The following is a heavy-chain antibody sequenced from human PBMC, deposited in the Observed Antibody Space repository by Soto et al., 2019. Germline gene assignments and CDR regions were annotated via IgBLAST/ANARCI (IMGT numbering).Heavy chain of an antibody. V-gene: IGHV3-23*01. CDR2: ISGSGGST. Sequence: GGSLRLSCAASGFTFSSYAMSWVRQAPGKGLEWVSAISGSGGSTYYADSVKGRFTISRDNSKNTLYLQMNSLRAEDTAVYYCAKDEAAAGDRRLYYYGMDVWGQGTTVTVSS. J-gene: IGHJ6*02. CDR1: GFTFSSYA. CDR3: AKDEAAAGDRRLYYYGMDV. D-gene: IGHD6-13*01.